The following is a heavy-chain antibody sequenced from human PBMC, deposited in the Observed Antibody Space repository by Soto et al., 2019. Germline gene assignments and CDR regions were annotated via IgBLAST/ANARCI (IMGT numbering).Heavy chain of an antibody. CDR2: ISYDGSNK. Sequence: QVQLVESGGGVVQPGRSLRLSCAASGFTFSSYGMHWVRQAPGKGLEWVAVISYDGSNKYYADSVKGRFTISRDNSKNTLYLQMNSLRAEYTAVYYCAKLGLVVGPYKNWFDPWGQGTLVTVSS. CDR3: AKLGLVVGPYKNWFDP. V-gene: IGHV3-30*18. CDR1: GFTFSSYG. J-gene: IGHJ5*02. D-gene: IGHD2-21*01.